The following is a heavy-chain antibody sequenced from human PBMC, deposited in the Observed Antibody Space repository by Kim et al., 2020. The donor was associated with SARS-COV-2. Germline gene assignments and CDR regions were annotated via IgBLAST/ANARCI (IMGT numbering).Heavy chain of an antibody. Sequence: STTYNPPLKSRVTISVDTSKNQFSLKLSSVTAADTAVYYCARGVRGGMDVWGQGTTVTVSS. CDR2: ST. CDR3: ARGVRGGMDV. V-gene: IGHV4-34*01. J-gene: IGHJ6*02. D-gene: IGHD3-10*01.